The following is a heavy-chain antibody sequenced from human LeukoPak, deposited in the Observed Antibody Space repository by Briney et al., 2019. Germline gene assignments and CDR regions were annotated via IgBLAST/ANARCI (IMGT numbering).Heavy chain of an antibody. D-gene: IGHD4-17*01. V-gene: IGHV1-2*02. CDR3: ARVGYGDYVRYYYYYMDV. CDR1: GYTFTGYY. J-gene: IGHJ6*03. Sequence: ASVKVSCKASGYTFTGYYMHWVRQAPGQGLEWMGWINPNSGGTNYAQKFQGRVTMTRDTSISTAYMELSRLRSDDTAVYYCARVGYGDYVRYYYYYMDVWGKGTTVTVSS. CDR2: INPNSGGT.